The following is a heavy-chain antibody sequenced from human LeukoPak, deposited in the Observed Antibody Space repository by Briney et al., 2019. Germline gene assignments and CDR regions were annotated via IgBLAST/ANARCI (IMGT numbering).Heavy chain of an antibody. D-gene: IGHD3-10*01. J-gene: IGHJ4*02. CDR1: GGSISSFY. CDR3: ARNVRLVRGAVDY. V-gene: IGHV4-59*01. Sequence: PSETLSLTCTVSGGSISSFYWSWIRQPPGKGLEWIGYIYYSGSTNYNPSLKSRVTISVDTSKNQFSLKLSSVTAADTAVYYCARNVRLVRGAVDYWGQGTLVTVSS. CDR2: IYYSGST.